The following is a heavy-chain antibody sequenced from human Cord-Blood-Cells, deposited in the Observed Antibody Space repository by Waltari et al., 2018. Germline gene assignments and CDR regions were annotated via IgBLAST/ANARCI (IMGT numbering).Heavy chain of an antibody. CDR2: IIPILGIA. V-gene: IGHV1-69*02. CDR3: ARSEVQAPPGY. J-gene: IGHJ4*02. D-gene: IGHD3-10*01. CDR1: GGTFSSST. Sequence: QVQLVQSGAEVKKPGSSVKVACKASGGTFSSSTISWVRQAPGQGLEWMGRIIPILGIANYAQKFQGRVTITADKSTSTAYMELSSLRSEDTAVYYCARSEVQAPPGYWGQGTLVTVSP.